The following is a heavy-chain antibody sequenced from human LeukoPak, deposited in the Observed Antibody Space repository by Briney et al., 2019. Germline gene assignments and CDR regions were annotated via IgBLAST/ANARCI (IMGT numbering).Heavy chain of an antibody. CDR2: IYYSGST. D-gene: IGHD6-19*01. V-gene: IGHV4-59*01. CDR3: ARTPRGQWLVDY. Sequence: PSETLSLTCTVSGGSISSYYWSWIRQPPGKGLEWIGYIYYSGSTNYNPSLKSRVTISVDTSKNQFSLKLSSVTAADTAVYYCARTPRGQWLVDYWGQGTLVTVSS. CDR1: GGSISSYY. J-gene: IGHJ4*02.